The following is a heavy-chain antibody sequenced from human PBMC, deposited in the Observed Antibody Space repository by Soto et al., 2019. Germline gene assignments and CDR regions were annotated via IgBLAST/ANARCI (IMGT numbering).Heavy chain of an antibody. CDR2: ISASGGST. J-gene: IGHJ4*02. Sequence: EVQLLESGGGWVQPGGSLRLSCAASGFTFSTYAMTWVRLAPGRGLEWVLGISASGGSTYYADSVKGRFTISRDNSKSTLYLQMNSLRAEDTAVYYCARGRTTIDYWGQGTLVTVSS. V-gene: IGHV3-23*01. D-gene: IGHD4-4*01. CDR3: ARGRTTIDY. CDR1: GFTFSTYA.